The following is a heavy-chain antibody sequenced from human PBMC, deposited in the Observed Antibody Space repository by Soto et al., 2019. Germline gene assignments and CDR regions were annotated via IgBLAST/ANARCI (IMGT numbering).Heavy chain of an antibody. CDR3: AKDGRSTPIKTRHDF. J-gene: IGHJ4*02. CDR2: INNSGGST. V-gene: IGHV3-23*01. Sequence: GGSLRLSCAASGFTFSSYAMSWVRQAPRKGLEWVSIINNSGGSTNYADSVKGRFTISRDNSRNTLYLQMNSLRAEDTAVYYCAKDGRSTPIKTRHDFWGQGTLVTVSS. D-gene: IGHD1-1*01. CDR1: GFTFSSYA.